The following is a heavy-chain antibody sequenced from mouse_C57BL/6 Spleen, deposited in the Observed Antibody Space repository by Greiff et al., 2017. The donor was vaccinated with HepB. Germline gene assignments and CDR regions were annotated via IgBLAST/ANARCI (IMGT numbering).Heavy chain of an antibody. CDR2: IYPSDSET. V-gene: IGHV1-61*01. CDR1: GYTFTSYW. J-gene: IGHJ1*03. D-gene: IGHD2-5*01. Sequence: QVQLKQPGAELVRPGSSVKLSCKASGYTFTSYWMDWVKQRPGQGLEWIGNIYPSDSETHYNQKFKDKATLTVDKSSSTAYMQLSSLTSEDSAVYYCARDSNYAYFDVWGTGTTVTVSS. CDR3: ARDSNYAYFDV.